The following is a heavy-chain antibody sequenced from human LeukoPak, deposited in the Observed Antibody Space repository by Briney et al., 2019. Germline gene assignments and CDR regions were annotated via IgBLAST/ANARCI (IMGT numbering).Heavy chain of an antibody. D-gene: IGHD6-19*01. J-gene: IGHJ4*02. Sequence: GGSLRLSCAASGFTFSSYEMNWVRQAPGKGLEWVSYISSSGSSIYYADSVKGRFTISRDNAKNSVYLQMNSLRAEDTAVYYCARPAVAGRGEYFDYWGQGTLVTVSS. CDR3: ARPAVAGRGEYFDY. CDR1: GFTFSSYE. CDR2: ISSSGSSI. V-gene: IGHV3-48*03.